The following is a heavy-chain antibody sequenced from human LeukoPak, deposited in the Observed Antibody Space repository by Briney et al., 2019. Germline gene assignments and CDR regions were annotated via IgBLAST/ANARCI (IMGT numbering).Heavy chain of an antibody. CDR1: GFTFSSYL. Sequence: GWSLRLSCAASGFTFSSYLMHWVRQAPGKGLVWVSRINTDGSTTNYADSVKGRFTISRDNAKNTLYLQMNSLRVEDTAVYYCARDLDYKLDYWGQGTLVTVSS. CDR3: ARDLDYKLDY. CDR2: INTDGSTT. D-gene: IGHD4/OR15-4a*01. J-gene: IGHJ4*02. V-gene: IGHV3-74*01.